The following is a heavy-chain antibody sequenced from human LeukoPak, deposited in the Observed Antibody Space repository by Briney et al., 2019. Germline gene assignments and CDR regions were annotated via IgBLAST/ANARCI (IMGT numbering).Heavy chain of an antibody. D-gene: IGHD3-22*01. CDR2: TSGYNGNT. V-gene: IGHV1-18*01. Sequence: ASVKVSCKASGYSFTSYGISWVRQAPGQGLEWMGWTSGYNGNTNYEQKVQGRVTMTTDTSKSTAYMEVRSLRSDDTAVYYCARDRWRLDDSSGYYSFTNWGQGTLVTVSS. J-gene: IGHJ4*02. CDR1: GYSFTSYG. CDR3: ARDRWRLDDSSGYYSFTN.